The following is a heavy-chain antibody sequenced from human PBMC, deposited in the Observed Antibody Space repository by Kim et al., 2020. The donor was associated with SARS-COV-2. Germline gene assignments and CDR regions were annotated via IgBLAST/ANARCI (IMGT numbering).Heavy chain of an antibody. CDR2: ISAYNGNT. Sequence: ASVKVSCKASGYTFTSYGISWVRQAPGQGLEWMGWISAYNGNTNYAQKLQGRVTMTTDTSTSTAYMELRSLRSDDTAVYYCASEAYCGGDCYSGRYYYYYDGMDVWGQGTTGTVSS. CDR1: GYTFTSYG. V-gene: IGHV1-18*01. J-gene: IGHJ6*02. D-gene: IGHD2-21*02. CDR3: ASEAYCGGDCYSGRYYYYYDGMDV.